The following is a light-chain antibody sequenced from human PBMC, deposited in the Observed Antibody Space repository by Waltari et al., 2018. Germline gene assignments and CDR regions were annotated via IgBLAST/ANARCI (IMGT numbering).Light chain of an antibody. CDR2: LGS. J-gene: IGKJ4*01. CDR3: TQGLQTPVT. V-gene: IGKV2-28*01. CDR1: QSLLHTNGYNY. Sequence: DIVVTQSPLSLPVTPGEPASIPCSSSQSLLHTNGYNYLDWYLQKPGQSPQLLIYLGSNRAPGVPDRFSGSGSGTDFTLKISRVEAEDVGVYYCTQGLQTPVTFGGGTKVEIK.